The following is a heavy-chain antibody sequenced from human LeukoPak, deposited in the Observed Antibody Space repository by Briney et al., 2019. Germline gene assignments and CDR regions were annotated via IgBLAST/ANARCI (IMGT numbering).Heavy chain of an antibody. Sequence: SETLSLTCTVSGGSTSSYYWSWIRQPAGKGLEWIGRISTSGSTNYNPSLKSRVTISVDTSKNQFSLKLSSVTAADTAVYYCASGRELLSGLDYWGQGTLVTVSS. CDR1: GGSTSSYY. V-gene: IGHV4-4*07. CDR2: ISTSGST. CDR3: ASGRELLSGLDY. D-gene: IGHD1-26*01. J-gene: IGHJ4*02.